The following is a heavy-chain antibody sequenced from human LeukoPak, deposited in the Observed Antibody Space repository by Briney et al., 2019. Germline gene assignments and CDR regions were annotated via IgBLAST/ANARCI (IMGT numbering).Heavy chain of an antibody. J-gene: IGHJ4*02. CDR1: GFTFSSYA. Sequence: PGGSLRLSSVASGFTFSSYAMGWVRQAAGKGLEWVSDISSSGGTTYYADSVKGRVTISRDNSKKTLYLQMNSLRPEDTAVYYCAKFSSSGWSRSTNKWGQGTLVTASS. CDR3: AKFSSSGWSRSTNK. D-gene: IGHD6-19*01. V-gene: IGHV3-23*01. CDR2: ISSSGGTT.